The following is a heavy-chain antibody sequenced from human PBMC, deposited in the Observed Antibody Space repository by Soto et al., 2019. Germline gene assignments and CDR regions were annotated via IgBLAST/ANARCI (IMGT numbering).Heavy chain of an antibody. Sequence: QVQLQSGTEVKKPGSSVKVSCKASGGTFRNYPINWVRQAPGQGLEWMGSIFSLTDIPDYAQNFQARLTISADKSTSTAYMELSSLTSDDTAMYFCARGPLVVLNYFESWGQGTLVTVSS. CDR3: ARGPLVVLNYFES. CDR1: GGTFRNYP. J-gene: IGHJ4*02. CDR2: IFSLTDIP. V-gene: IGHV1-69*02.